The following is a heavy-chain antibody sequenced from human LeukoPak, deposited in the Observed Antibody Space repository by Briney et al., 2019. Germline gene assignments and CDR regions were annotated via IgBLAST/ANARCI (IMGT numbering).Heavy chain of an antibody. V-gene: IGHV4-59*01. J-gene: IGHJ3*02. Sequence: PSETLSLTCAVSGGSISSYYLSWIRQPPGKGLEWVGYIYYSGSTNYNPSLKSRVTISVDTSKNQFSLKLSSVTAADTAVYYCASATMVLTPGAFDIWGQGTMVTVSS. CDR2: IYYSGST. CDR1: GGSISSYY. CDR3: ASATMVLTPGAFDI. D-gene: IGHD4/OR15-4a*01.